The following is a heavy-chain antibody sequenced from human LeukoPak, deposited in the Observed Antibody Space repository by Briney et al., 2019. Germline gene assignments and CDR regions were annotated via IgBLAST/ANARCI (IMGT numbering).Heavy chain of an antibody. J-gene: IGHJ5*02. D-gene: IGHD2-15*01. Sequence: GGSLRLSCAASGFTFSSYWMNWARQAPGKGLEWVASINHNGNVNYYVDSVKGRFTISRDNAKNSLYLQMNSLRAEDTAVYYCALDCSGGSCYTWFDPWGQGTLVTVSS. CDR1: GFTFSSYW. CDR3: ALDCSGGSCYTWFDP. CDR2: INHNGNVN. V-gene: IGHV3-7*01.